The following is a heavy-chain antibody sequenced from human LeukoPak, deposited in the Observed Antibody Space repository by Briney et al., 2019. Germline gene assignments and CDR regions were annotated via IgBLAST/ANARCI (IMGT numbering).Heavy chain of an antibody. CDR2: IRVSDGAR. D-gene: IGHD1-1*01. CDR1: GFAFPTYA. Sequence: GGSLRLSCVASGFAFPTYAMMWVRQVPGKGLEWVSSIRVSDGARFYADSVKGRFTMSRDNPKNTLFLQMNSLRPEDTAVYYCARDRTTGYGMDVWGQGTTVTVSS. J-gene: IGHJ6*02. V-gene: IGHV3-23*01. CDR3: ARDRTTGYGMDV.